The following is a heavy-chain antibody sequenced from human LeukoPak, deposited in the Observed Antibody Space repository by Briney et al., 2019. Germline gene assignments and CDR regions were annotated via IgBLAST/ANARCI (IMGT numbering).Heavy chain of an antibody. Sequence: PGGSLRLFCAAPGFTYSSYAMSWVRQAPGKGLEGVSAISGSCGSTYCADSVKGRFTISRDNSKNTLYLQMKSLRAEDTAVYYCAKDRFTMVRGVKGQSWFDPWGQGTLVTVSS. CDR3: AKDRFTMVRGVKGQSWFDP. D-gene: IGHD3-10*01. CDR2: ISGSCGST. CDR1: GFTYSSYA. J-gene: IGHJ5*02. V-gene: IGHV3-23*01.